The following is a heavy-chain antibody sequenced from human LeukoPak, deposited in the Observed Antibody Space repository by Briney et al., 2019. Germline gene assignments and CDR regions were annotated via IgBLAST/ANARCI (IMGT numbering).Heavy chain of an antibody. V-gene: IGHV1-8*02. CDR1: GYTFTSYG. CDR2: MNPNSGNT. J-gene: IGHJ5*02. CDR3: ARGALVLRFLEWSRNAAAFWFDP. D-gene: IGHD3-3*01. Sequence: ASVKVSCKASGYTFTSYGISWVRQATGQGLEWMGWMNPNSGNTGYAQKFQGRVTMTRNTSISTAYMELSSLRSEDTAVYYCARGALVLRFLEWSRNAAAFWFDPWGQGTLVTVSS.